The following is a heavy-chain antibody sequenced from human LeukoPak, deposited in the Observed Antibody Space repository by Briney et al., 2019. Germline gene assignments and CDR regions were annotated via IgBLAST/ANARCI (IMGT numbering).Heavy chain of an antibody. D-gene: IGHD5-18*01. CDR2: ISSSSSYI. V-gene: IGHV3-21*01. CDR3: ARGVVPDWIQLWLQSFDC. Sequence: PGGSLRLSCAASGFTFSSYSMNWVRQAPGKGLEWVSSISSSSSYIYYADSVKGRLTISRDNAKNSLYLQMNSLRAEDTAVYYCARGVVPDWIQLWLQSFDCWGQGTLVTVSS. CDR1: GFTFSSYS. J-gene: IGHJ4*02.